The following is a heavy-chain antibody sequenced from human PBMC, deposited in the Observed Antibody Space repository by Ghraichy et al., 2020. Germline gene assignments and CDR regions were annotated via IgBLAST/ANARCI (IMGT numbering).Heavy chain of an antibody. V-gene: IGHV1-69*13. CDR3: ARDGRGVDVPCGGDCYFDY. CDR2: IIPIFGTA. J-gene: IGHJ4*02. Sequence: SVKVSCKASGGTFSSYAISWVRQAPGQGLEWMGGIIPIFGTANYAQKFQGRVTITADESTSTAYMELSSLRSEDTAVYYCARDGRGVDVPCGGDCYFDYWGQGTLVTVSS. D-gene: IGHD2-21*02. CDR1: GGTFSSYA.